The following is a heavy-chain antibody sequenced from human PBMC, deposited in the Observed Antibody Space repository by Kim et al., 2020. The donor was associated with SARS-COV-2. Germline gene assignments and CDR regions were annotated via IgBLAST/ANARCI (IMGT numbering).Heavy chain of an antibody. J-gene: IGHJ4*02. Sequence: SETLSLTCTGSGGSVGSYYWSWVRQPPGKGLEWIGHVYYSGNTNYNPSLKSRGTITTDAPEKQISLKLTSVTAADTAVYYCARGDMLWGVLEAVEYWGQGTLVTVSS. CDR1: GGSVGSYY. CDR3: ARGDMLWGVLEAVEY. V-gene: IGHV4-59*02. D-gene: IGHD3-10*01. CDR2: VYYSGNT.